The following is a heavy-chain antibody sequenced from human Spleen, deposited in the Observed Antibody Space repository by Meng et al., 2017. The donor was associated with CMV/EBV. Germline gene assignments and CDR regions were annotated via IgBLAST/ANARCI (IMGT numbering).Heavy chain of an antibody. V-gene: IGHV4-34*01. D-gene: IGHD6-19*01. CDR3: ARFYSSGPGMLDY. J-gene: IGHJ4*02. CDR1: GGSFSGYY. Sequence: GSLRLSCAVYGGSFSGYYWSWIRQPPGKGLEWIGEINHSGSTNYNPSLKSRVTISVDTSKKQFSLKLSSVTAADTAVYYCARFYSSGPGMLDYWGQGTLVTVSS. CDR2: INHSGST.